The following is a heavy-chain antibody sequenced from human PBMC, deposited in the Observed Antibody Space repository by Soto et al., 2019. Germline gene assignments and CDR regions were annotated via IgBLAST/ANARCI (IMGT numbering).Heavy chain of an antibody. D-gene: IGHD3-9*01. J-gene: IGHJ4*02. Sequence: ASVKVSCKASGYTFTGYYMHWVRQAPGQGLEWMGWINPNSGGTNYAQKFQGRATMTRDTSISTAYMELSRLRSDDTAVYYCARSRVKYYDILTGYYPIFDYWGQGTLVTVSS. CDR3: ARSRVKYYDILTGYYPIFDY. CDR1: GYTFTGYY. V-gene: IGHV1-2*02. CDR2: INPNSGGT.